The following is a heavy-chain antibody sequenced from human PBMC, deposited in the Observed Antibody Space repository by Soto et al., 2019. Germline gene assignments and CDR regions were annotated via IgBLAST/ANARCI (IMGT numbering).Heavy chain of an antibody. CDR1: GGSLSNGYS. CDR3: ARAGIAAAGPFDY. V-gene: IGHV4-30-2*01. CDR2: MYHGGGT. J-gene: IGHJ4*02. Sequence: PSETLSLTCAVSGGSLSNGYSWSWVRKPPGKGLEWIGYMYHGGGTYYNPSLKSRVTISVDRSKNQFSLNLNSVTAADTAVYYCARAGIAAAGPFDYWGQGTLVTVSS. D-gene: IGHD6-13*01.